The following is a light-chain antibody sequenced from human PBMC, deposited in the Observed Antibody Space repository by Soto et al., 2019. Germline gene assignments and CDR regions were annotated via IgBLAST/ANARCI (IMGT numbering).Light chain of an antibody. CDR2: GAS. Sequence: ETVLTQSPATLSLSPGERATLSCRASQTIRSNYLACYRKTPGQAPRLLIYGASNRATGIADRFSGSGSVTDVTLIIIRLEPEDFAVYYCQQYGSSPRTFGQGTKVEIK. CDR1: QTIRSNY. J-gene: IGKJ1*01. V-gene: IGKV3-20*01. CDR3: QQYGSSPRT.